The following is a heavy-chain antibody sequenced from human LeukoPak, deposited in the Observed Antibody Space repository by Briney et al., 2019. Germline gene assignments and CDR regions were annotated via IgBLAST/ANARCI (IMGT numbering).Heavy chain of an antibody. Sequence: PGGSLRLSCAASGFTFSNYAIHWVRQAPGKGLEYVSAISSNGGSTYYANSVRGTFTISRDNSKNTLYLQMGSLRAEDMAVYYCARHGVEGYNGAFHIWGQGTMVSVSS. D-gene: IGHD5-24*01. V-gene: IGHV3-64*01. CDR3: ARHGVEGYNGAFHI. CDR1: GFTFSNYA. CDR2: ISSNGGST. J-gene: IGHJ3*02.